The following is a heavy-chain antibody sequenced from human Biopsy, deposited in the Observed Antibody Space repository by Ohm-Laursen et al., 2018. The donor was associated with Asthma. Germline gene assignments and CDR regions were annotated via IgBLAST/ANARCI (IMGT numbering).Heavy chain of an antibody. D-gene: IGHD3-9*01. Sequence: ASVKVSCKASGYTFISYAIHWVRQAPGQRLEWMGWINAGNGNTKYSQKFQGRVTIARDTSASTAYMELSSLRSEDTAVYYCARTYYDFLTGQVNDAFATWGQGTMVTVSS. CDR3: ARTYYDFLTGQVNDAFAT. CDR1: GYTFISYA. J-gene: IGHJ3*02. V-gene: IGHV1-3*01. CDR2: INAGNGNT.